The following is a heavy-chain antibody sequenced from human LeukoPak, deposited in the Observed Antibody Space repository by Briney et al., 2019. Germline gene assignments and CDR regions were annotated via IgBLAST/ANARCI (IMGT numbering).Heavy chain of an antibody. CDR1: GFTFSSYG. Sequence: PGRSLRLSCAASGFTFSSYGMHWVRQAPGKGLEWVAVIWYDGSNKYYADSMKGRFTISRDNSKNTLYLQMNSLRAEDTAVYYCAKVLSRYYYYYMDVWGKGTTVTVSS. V-gene: IGHV3-33*06. CDR2: IWYDGSNK. CDR3: AKVLSRYYYYYMDV. J-gene: IGHJ6*03.